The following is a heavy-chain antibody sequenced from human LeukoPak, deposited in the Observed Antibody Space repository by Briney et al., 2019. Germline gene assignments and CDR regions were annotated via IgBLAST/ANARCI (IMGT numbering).Heavy chain of an antibody. V-gene: IGHV5-51*01. D-gene: IGHD3-3*01. Sequence: GESLKISCQGSGYNFPIYWIGWVRQMPGQGLEWMGIIYPDDSNTIYGPSFQGQVTISADKSISTAYLQWSSLKASDTAMYYCARPERLYDFPFDYWGQGTLVTVSS. CDR3: ARPERLYDFPFDY. CDR1: GYNFPIYW. J-gene: IGHJ4*02. CDR2: IYPDDSNT.